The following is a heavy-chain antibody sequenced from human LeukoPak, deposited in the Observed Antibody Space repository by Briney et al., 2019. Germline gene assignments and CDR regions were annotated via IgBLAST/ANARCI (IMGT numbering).Heavy chain of an antibody. V-gene: IGHV4-34*01. CDR2: INHSGST. CDR1: GGSFSGYY. Sequence: SETLSLTCAVYGGSFSGYYWSWIRQPPGKGLEWIGEINHSGSTNYNPSLKSRVTISVDTSKNQFSLKLSSVTAADTAVYYCAGISSYDAFDIWGQGTMVTVSS. D-gene: IGHD2-2*01. J-gene: IGHJ3*02. CDR3: AGISSYDAFDI.